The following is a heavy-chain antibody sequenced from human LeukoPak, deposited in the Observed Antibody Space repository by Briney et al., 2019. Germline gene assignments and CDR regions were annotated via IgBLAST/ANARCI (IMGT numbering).Heavy chain of an antibody. J-gene: IGHJ3*02. CDR3: VRGGGSAYKFNAFDI. CDR1: GFIFSSYE. CDR2: ISISGTTI. Sequence: GGSLRLSCAASGFIFSSYEMNWVRQAPGKGLEWISYISISGTTIYYAESVKGRFTISRDNTKNSLYLQMNSLRAEDTAVYYCVRGGGSAYKFNAFDIWGQGTMVTGSS. V-gene: IGHV3-48*03. D-gene: IGHD3-22*01.